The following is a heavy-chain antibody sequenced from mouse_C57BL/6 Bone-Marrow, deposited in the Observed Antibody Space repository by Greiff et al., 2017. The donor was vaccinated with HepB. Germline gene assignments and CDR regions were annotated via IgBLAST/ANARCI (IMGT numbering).Heavy chain of an antibody. CDR3: ASPFSTPYAMDY. D-gene: IGHD2-1*01. Sequence: QVQLKQSGAELARPGASVKMSCKASGYTFTSYTMHWVKQRPGQGLEWIGYINPSSGYTKYNQKFKDKATLTADKSSSTAYMQLSSLTSEDSAVYYCASPFSTPYAMDYWGQGTSVTVSS. J-gene: IGHJ4*01. V-gene: IGHV1-4*01. CDR2: INPSSGYT. CDR1: GYTFTSYT.